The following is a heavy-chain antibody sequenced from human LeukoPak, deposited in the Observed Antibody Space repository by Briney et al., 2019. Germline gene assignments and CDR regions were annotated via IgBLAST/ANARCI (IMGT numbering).Heavy chain of an antibody. CDR2: IYYSGST. D-gene: IGHD5-24*01. CDR3: ARVGKMATIDY. V-gene: IGHV4-30-4*08. J-gene: IGHJ4*02. CDR1: GFTVSSNY. Sequence: LRLSCAASGFTVSSNYMSWIRQPPGKGLEWIGYIYYSGSTYYNPSLKSRITISVDTSKNQFSLKLSSVTAADTAVYYCARVGKMATIDYWGQGTLVTVSS.